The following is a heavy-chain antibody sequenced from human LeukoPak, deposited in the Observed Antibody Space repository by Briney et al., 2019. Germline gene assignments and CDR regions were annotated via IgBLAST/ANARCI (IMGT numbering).Heavy chain of an antibody. CDR3: ARGPYKYDGSGAFDI. J-gene: IGHJ3*02. Sequence: SETLSLTCTVSGDSISSGDYYWSWIRQPAGKGLEWIGRIYTSGSTNYNPSLKSRVTISVDTSKNQFSLKLTSVTATDTAVYYCARGPYKYDGSGAFDIWGQGTKVTVSS. V-gene: IGHV4-61*02. CDR1: GDSISSGDYY. CDR2: IYTSGST. D-gene: IGHD3-22*01.